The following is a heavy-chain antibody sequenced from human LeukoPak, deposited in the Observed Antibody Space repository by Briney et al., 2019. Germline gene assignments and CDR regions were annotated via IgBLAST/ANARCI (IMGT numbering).Heavy chain of an antibody. D-gene: IGHD6-19*01. Sequence: GGSLRLSCAASGFTFSSYAMNWVRQAPGKGLEWVSSISSTSGYIWYSDSVKGRFTISRDNANSSLYLQMNSLRAEDTAVYYCATYTMETSLGYSSGWNYFDFWGQGTLVTVSS. J-gene: IGHJ4*02. CDR1: GFTFSSYA. V-gene: IGHV3-21*01. CDR2: ISSTSGYI. CDR3: ATYTMETSLGYSSGWNYFDF.